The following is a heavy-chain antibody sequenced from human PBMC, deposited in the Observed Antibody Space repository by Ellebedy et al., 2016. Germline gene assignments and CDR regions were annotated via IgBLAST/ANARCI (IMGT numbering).Heavy chain of an antibody. Sequence: SETLSLTCTVSGGSISSYYWSWIRQPPGKGLEWIGYIYYSGSTYYNPSLKSRVTISVDTSKNQFSLKLSPVTAADTAVYYCARDQNSSGWVDYWGQGTLVTVSS. J-gene: IGHJ4*02. CDR2: IYYSGST. CDR3: ARDQNSSGWVDY. V-gene: IGHV4-59*12. CDR1: GGSISSYY. D-gene: IGHD6-19*01.